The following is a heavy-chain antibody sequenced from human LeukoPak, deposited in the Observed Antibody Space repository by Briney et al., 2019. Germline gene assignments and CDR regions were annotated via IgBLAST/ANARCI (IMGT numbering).Heavy chain of an antibody. D-gene: IGHD3-22*01. J-gene: IGHJ4*02. Sequence: GGSLRLSCAASGFTFSSYDMTWVRQAPGKGLEWVSSISSSGSYMYYAGSVKGRFTISRDNAKNSLYLQMNSLRAEDTAVYYCARDSYYYDSSGDYWGQGTLVTVSS. CDR2: ISSSGSYM. CDR1: GFTFSSYD. CDR3: ARDSYYYDSSGDY. V-gene: IGHV3-21*01.